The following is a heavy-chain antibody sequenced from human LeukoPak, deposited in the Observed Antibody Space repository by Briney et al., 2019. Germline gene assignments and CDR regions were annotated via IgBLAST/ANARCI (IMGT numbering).Heavy chain of an antibody. V-gene: IGHV3-23*01. CDR2: ISGSGGST. D-gene: IGHD3-22*01. CDR1: VLIFSSHA. J-gene: IGHJ5*02. Sequence: GGSLRLSCVASVLIFSSHAMSWVRQAPGKGLEWVSAISGSGGSTYYADSVKGRFTISRDNSKNTLYLQMNSLRAEDAAVYYCAKDRPRTYYYDSSGDWFDPWGQGTLVTVSS. CDR3: AKDRPRTYYYDSSGDWFDP.